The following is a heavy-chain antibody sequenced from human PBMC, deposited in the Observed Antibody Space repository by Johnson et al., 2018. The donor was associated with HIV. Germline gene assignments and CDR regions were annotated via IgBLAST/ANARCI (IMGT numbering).Heavy chain of an antibody. V-gene: IGHV3-30-3*01. CDR2: ISYDGINK. D-gene: IGHD6-13*01. CDR3: ARGEWFYSSSNDAFDI. CDR1: GFTFTTYT. Sequence: QVQLVESGGGVVQPGRSLRLSCAASGFTFTTYTIHWVRQPPGKGLEWVAVISYDGINKYYADSVKGRFTISRDNSKNTLYLQMNSLRAEDTAVYYCARGEWFYSSSNDAFDIWGQGTMVTVSS. J-gene: IGHJ3*02.